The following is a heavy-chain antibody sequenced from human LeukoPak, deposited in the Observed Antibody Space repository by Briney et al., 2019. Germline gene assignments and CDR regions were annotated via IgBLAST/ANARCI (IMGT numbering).Heavy chain of an antibody. J-gene: IGHJ4*02. CDR1: AGSLSGYY. CDR3: ARVPYDFWSGYYVAFDY. CDR2: INHSGST. D-gene: IGHD3-3*01. Sequence: SETLSLTCAVYAGSLSGYYWSWIRQPPGKGLEWIGEINHSGSTNYNPSLKSRVTISVDTSKNQFSLKLSSVTAADTAVYYCARVPYDFWSGYYVAFDYWGQGTLVTVSS. V-gene: IGHV4-34*01.